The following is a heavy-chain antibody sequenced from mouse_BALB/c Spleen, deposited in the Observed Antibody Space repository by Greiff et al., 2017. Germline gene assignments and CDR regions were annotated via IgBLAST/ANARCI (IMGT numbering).Heavy chain of an antibody. V-gene: IGHV8-12*01. CDR1: GFSLSTSGMG. CDR3: ARSHYYGSSYGY. D-gene: IGHD1-1*01. J-gene: IGHJ2*01. CDR2: IYWDDDK. Sequence: QVTLKESGPGILQPSQTLSLTCSFSGFSLSTSGMGVSWIRQPSGKGLEWLAHIYWDDDKRYNPSLKSRLTISKDTSRNQVFLKITSVDTADTATYYCARSHYYGSSYGYWGQGTTLTVSS.